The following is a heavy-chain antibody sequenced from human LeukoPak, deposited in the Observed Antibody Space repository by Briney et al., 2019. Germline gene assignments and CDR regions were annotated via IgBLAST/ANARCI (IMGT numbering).Heavy chain of an antibody. V-gene: IGHV4-59*01. J-gene: IGHJ4*02. D-gene: IGHD3-10*01. CDR1: GGSISSYY. CDR2: IYYSGST. CDR3: ARDPLGTGIDY. Sequence: SETLSLTCTVSGGSISSYYWSWIRQPPVKGLEWIGYIYYSGSTNYNPSLKSRVTISVDTSKNQFSLKLSSVTAADTAVYYCARDPLGTGIDYWGQGTLVTVSS.